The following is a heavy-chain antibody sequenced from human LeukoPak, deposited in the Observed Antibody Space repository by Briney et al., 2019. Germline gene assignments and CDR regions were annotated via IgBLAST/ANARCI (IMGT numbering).Heavy chain of an antibody. J-gene: IGHJ4*02. Sequence: GGSLRLSCAASGFTVSSNYMSWVRQAPGRGLEWVSVIYSGGSTYYADSVKGRFTISRDNSKNTLYLQMNSLRAADTAVYYCARARYSGYDSPYYFDYWGQGTLVTVSS. CDR2: IYSGGST. V-gene: IGHV3-53*01. D-gene: IGHD5-12*01. CDR1: GFTVSSNY. CDR3: ARARYSGYDSPYYFDY.